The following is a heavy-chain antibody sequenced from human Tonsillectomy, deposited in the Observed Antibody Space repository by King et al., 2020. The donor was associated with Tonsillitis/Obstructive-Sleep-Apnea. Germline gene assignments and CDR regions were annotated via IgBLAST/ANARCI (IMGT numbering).Heavy chain of an antibody. CDR2: IKQDGSHQ. J-gene: IGHJ4*02. CDR3: ARDYEGDLDN. Sequence: VQLVESGGGLVQPGGSLRLSCAASGFTFSSYYMAWVRQAPGKGLEWVGNIKQDGSHQNYVASLKGRFTISRDNAKNSLYLQMNSLRADDTAVYYCARDYEGDLDNWGQGTLVTVSS. D-gene: IGHD3-16*01. CDR1: GFTFSSYY. V-gene: IGHV3-7*04.